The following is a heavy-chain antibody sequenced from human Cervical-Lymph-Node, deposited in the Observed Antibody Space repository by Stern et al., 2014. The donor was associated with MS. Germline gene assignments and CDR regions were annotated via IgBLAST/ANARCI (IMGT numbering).Heavy chain of an antibody. D-gene: IGHD3/OR15-3a*01. CDR2: IPPNSGAT. Sequence: QVQLMQSGAEVKNPGASVKVSCKSSGYTFSDYYIHWVRQAPGQGPEWLGWIPPNSGATNYAEMFQGRVTMTGDKSITTVYVELTRLTLDDTAVYYCARDKGAMISGVIVRTDAFDIWGQGTVVTVSS. CDR1: GYTFSDYY. V-gene: IGHV1-2*02. J-gene: IGHJ3*02. CDR3: ARDKGAMISGVIVRTDAFDI.